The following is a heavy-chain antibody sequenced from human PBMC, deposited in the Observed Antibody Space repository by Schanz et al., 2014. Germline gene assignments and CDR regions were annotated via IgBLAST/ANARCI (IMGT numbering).Heavy chain of an antibody. V-gene: IGHV3-15*01. J-gene: IGHJ5*02. CDR2: IKSKTDGETT. CDR1: TSIFNHAW. Sequence: DVQLLESGGGLVKPGGSLRLSCAASTSIFNHAWMSWVRQAPGKGLEWLGRIKSKTDGETTDYAAPVKGRFSISRDDSQSTLYLQMNSLKIEDTAVYYCATASSPVREAGAGSSFHLWGQGTLVTVSP. CDR3: ATASSPVREAGAGSSFHL. D-gene: IGHD6-13*01.